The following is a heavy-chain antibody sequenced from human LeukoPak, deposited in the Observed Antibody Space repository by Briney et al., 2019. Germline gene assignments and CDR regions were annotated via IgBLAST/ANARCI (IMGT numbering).Heavy chain of an antibody. CDR3: ARGGVNYGFDY. D-gene: IGHD3-10*01. CDR2: ITSSSSTI. Sequence: GGSLRLSCAASGFTFSSYTMNWVRQAPGKGLEWVSFITSSSSTIYYADSVKGRFTISRDNAKNSLFLQMNSLRTEDPAVYYCARGGVNYGFDYWGQGTLVTVSS. CDR1: GFTFSSYT. J-gene: IGHJ4*02. V-gene: IGHV3-48*01.